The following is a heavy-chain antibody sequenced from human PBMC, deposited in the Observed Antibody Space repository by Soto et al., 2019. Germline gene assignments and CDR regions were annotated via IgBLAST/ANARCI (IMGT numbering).Heavy chain of an antibody. CDR3: ARDGGSCSSTSCKGGGGDY. V-gene: IGHV3-30-3*01. CDR2: ISYDGSNN. D-gene: IGHD2-2*01. Sequence: QVQLVESGGGVVQPGRSLRLSCAASGFTFSSYAMHWVRQAPGKGLEWVAVISYDGSNNYYADSVKGRFTISRDNSKNTLYLQMNSLRAEDTAVYYCARDGGSCSSTSCKGGGGDYWGQGTLVTVSS. CDR1: GFTFSSYA. J-gene: IGHJ4*02.